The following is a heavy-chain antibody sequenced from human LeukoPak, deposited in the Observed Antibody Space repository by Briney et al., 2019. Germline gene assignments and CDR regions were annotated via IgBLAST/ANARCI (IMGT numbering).Heavy chain of an antibody. D-gene: IGHD5-12*01. V-gene: IGHV4-4*07. CDR1: GGSISGYF. CDR2: IYSSGSN. J-gene: IGHJ4*02. CDR3: AREPTSGREPTSGRPLDY. Sequence: SETLSLTCTVSGGSISGYFWSWIRQPAGKGLEWIGRIYSSGSNNYNPSLKSRVTLSLDTSKNHLSLNLSSVTAADTAVYYCAREPTSGREPTSGRPLDYWGQGTLVTVSS.